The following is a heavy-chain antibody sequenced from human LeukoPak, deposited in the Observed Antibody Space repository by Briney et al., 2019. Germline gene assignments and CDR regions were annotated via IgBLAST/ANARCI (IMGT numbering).Heavy chain of an antibody. Sequence: QPGGSLRLSCAASGFTFSSYWMSWVRQAPGKGLEWVANIKQDGSEKYYVDSGKGRFTISRDNAKNSLYLQMNSLRAEDTAVYYCARGYSIVGATFDYWGQGTLVTVSS. D-gene: IGHD1-26*01. CDR1: GFTFSSYW. CDR2: IKQDGSEK. V-gene: IGHV3-7*01. CDR3: ARGYSIVGATFDY. J-gene: IGHJ4*02.